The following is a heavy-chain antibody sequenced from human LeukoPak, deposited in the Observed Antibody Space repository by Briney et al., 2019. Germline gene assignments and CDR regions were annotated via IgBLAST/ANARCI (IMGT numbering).Heavy chain of an antibody. CDR1: GYTFTSYY. J-gene: IGHJ4*02. CDR3: ARATLYDYYFDY. D-gene: IGHD5/OR15-5a*01. Sequence: ASVKVSCKASGYTFTSYYMHWVRQAPGQGLEWMGIINPSGGSTSYTQKFQGRVTMTRDTSANTVYTELSSLRSEDTAVYYCARATLYDYYFDYWGQGTLVTVSS. V-gene: IGHV1-46*01. CDR2: INPSGGST.